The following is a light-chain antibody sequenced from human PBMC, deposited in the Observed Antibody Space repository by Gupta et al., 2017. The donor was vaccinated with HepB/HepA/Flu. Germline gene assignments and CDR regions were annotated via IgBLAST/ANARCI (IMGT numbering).Light chain of an antibody. CDR3: QQHDNLPPYT. CDR1: HDISNY. CDR2: DAA. Sequence: DIQMIQSPSSLSASVGDRVTITCQACHDISNYLNWYQQNQGKAPKLLIYDAANSETAVPSRFSGSGCGTDVSFTISSRQQEDIAAYYCQQHDNLPPYTFGQGTKMEIK. J-gene: IGKJ2*01. V-gene: IGKV1-33*01.